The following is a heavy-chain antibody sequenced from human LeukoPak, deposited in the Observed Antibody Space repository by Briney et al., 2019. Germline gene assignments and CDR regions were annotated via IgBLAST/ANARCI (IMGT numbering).Heavy chain of an antibody. J-gene: IGHJ6*03. CDR3: ARGIAAALGYYYMDV. CDR1: GFTFSIYA. Sequence: PGGSLRLSCAGSGFTFSIYAMTWVRQAPGKGLEWVSSISGRGDSTNYADSVKGRFTISRDNSKNTLYMQMNSLRAEDTAVYYCARGIAAALGYYYMDVWGKGTTVTVSS. CDR2: ISGRGDST. D-gene: IGHD6-13*01. V-gene: IGHV3-23*01.